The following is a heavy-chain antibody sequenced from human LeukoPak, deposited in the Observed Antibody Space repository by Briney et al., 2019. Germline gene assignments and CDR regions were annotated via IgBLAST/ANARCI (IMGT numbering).Heavy chain of an antibody. CDR3: ARDRCSGGSCYYFDY. J-gene: IGHJ4*02. V-gene: IGHV4-31*03. D-gene: IGHD2-15*01. Sequence: PSQTLSLTCTVSGGSISSGGYYWSWIRQHPGKGLEWIGYIYYSGSTYYNPSLKSRVTISVDTSKNQFSLKQSSVTAADTAVYYCARDRCSGGSCYYFDYWGQGTLVTVSS. CDR2: IYYSGST. CDR1: GGSISSGGYY.